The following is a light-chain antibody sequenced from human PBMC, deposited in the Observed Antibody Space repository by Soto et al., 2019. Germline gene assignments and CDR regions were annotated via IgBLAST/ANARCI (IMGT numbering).Light chain of an antibody. J-gene: IGLJ1*01. CDR2: DVS. CDR1: SIDVGGYNY. Sequence: QSVLTQPASVSGSPGQSITISCTGTSIDVGGYNYVSWYQQHPGKAPKLMIYDVSNRPSGVSNRFSGSKSGNTASLTISGLQAEDEADYYCSSYTSGSYVFGTGTKVTVL. V-gene: IGLV2-14*01. CDR3: SSYTSGSYV.